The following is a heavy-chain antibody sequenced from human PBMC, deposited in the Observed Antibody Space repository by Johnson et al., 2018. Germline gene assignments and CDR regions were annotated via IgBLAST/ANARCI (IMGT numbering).Heavy chain of an antibody. CDR1: GFTFSSYS. D-gene: IGHD2-2*02. J-gene: IGHJ6*02. CDR3: SSYCSSTSCYKGYYYYGMDV. V-gene: IGHV3-21*01. CDR2: ISSSSSYI. Sequence: VQLRESGGGLVEPRGSLRLCCAASGFTFSSYSMNWVRQAPGKGLEWVSSISSSSSYIYYADPVKGRFTISRDNAKNSLYLQMNSRRAEATAVYYCSSYCSSTSCYKGYYYYGMDVWGQGTTVTVSS.